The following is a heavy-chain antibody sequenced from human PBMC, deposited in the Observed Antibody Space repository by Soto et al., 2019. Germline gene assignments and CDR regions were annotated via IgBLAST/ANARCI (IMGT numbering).Heavy chain of an antibody. Sequence: PSETLSLTCTVSGGSISSYYWSWIRQPPGKGLEWIGYIYNSGRTNYNPSLKSRVTISVDTSKNQFSLKLSSVTAADTAVYYCARDKITGLFDYWGQGTLVTVSS. CDR1: GGSISSYY. D-gene: IGHD2-8*02. CDR3: ARDKITGLFDY. J-gene: IGHJ4*02. CDR2: IYNSGRT. V-gene: IGHV4-4*08.